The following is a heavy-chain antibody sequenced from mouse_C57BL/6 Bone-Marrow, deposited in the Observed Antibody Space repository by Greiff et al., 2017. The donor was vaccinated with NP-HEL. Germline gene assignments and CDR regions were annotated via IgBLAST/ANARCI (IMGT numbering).Heavy chain of an antibody. CDR1: GFTFSSYA. CDR3: ARGGY. CDR2: ISDGGSYT. V-gene: IGHV5-4*03. J-gene: IGHJ2*01. Sequence: EVKVVESGGGLVKPGGSLKLSCAASGFTFSSYAMSWVHQTPEKRLEWVATISDGGSYTYYPDNVKGRFTISRDNAKNNLYLQMSHLKSEDTAMYYCARGGYWGQGTTLTVSS.